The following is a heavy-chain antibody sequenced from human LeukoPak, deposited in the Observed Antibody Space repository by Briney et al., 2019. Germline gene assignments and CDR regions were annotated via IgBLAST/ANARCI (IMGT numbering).Heavy chain of an antibody. Sequence: SETLSLTCTVSGGSISSGSYCWSWMRQPAGKGLERIGHIYTSGSTTYNPSLKSRVTVSVDTSKNQFSLRLSSVTAADTAVYYCAKAGPYDSSGYYYYFHMDVWAKGTTVTVSS. CDR1: GGSISSGSYC. D-gene: IGHD3-22*01. J-gene: IGHJ6*03. CDR3: AKAGPYDSSGYYYYFHMDV. V-gene: IGHV4-61*09. CDR2: IYTSGST.